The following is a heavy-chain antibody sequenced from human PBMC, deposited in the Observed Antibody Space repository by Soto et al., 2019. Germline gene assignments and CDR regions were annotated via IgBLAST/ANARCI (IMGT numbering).Heavy chain of an antibody. CDR1: GGSISSGGYS. CDR3: ARDYYGTDV. CDR2: TYQSGSA. J-gene: IGHJ6*02. Sequence: PSETLSLTCTVSGGSISSGGYSWTCIRQSPGKGLEWIGYTYQSGSAYYNPSLKSRVTISVDRSKNQFSLNLTSVTAADTAVYYCARDYYGTDVWGQGTTVTVSS. V-gene: IGHV4-30-2*06.